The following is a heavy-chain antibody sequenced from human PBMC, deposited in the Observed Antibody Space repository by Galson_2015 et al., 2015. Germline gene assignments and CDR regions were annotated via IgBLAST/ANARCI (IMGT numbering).Heavy chain of an antibody. CDR3: AREFSDSSSWYHSFQH. V-gene: IGHV3-48*02. D-gene: IGHD6-13*01. CDR1: GFTFDDYA. CDR2: ISSSSHTI. Sequence: SLRLSCAASGFTFDDYAMHWVRHAPGKGLEWVSYISSSSHTIYYADSVKGRFTISRDNAKNSLHLQMNSLRDDDTAVYYCAREFSDSSSWYHSFQHWGQGTLVTVSS. J-gene: IGHJ1*01.